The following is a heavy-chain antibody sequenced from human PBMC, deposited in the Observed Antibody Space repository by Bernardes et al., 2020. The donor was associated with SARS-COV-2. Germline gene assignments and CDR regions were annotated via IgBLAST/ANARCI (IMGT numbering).Heavy chain of an antibody. Sequence: SETLSLTCTVSGASFSSITYYWGWIRQPPGKGLEWIGTIYYAGNTYYNPSLKSRVTVSADTSKNQFSLRLSSVTAADTAVYYCVRLHSRSTYYFESWGQGTTVTVSS. CDR2: IYYAGNT. CDR1: GASFSSITYY. D-gene: IGHD6-13*01. V-gene: IGHV4-39*01. J-gene: IGHJ4*03. CDR3: VRLHSRSTYYFES.